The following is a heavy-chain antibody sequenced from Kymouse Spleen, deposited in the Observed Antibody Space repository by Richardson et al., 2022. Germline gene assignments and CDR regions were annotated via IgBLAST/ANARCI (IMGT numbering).Heavy chain of an antibody. CDR1: GFTFSSYG. CDR3: AKDTRDTAGWGYFDL. V-gene: IGHV3-30*18. CDR2: ISYDGSNK. Sequence: QVQLVESGGGVVQPGRSLRLSCAASGFTFSSYGMHWVRQAPGKGLEWVAVISYDGSNKYYADSVKGRFTISRDNSKNTLYLQMNSLRAEDTAVYYCAKDTRDTAGWGYFDLWGRGTLVTVSS. D-gene: IGHD5-18,IGHD5-18*01. J-gene: IGHJ2*01.